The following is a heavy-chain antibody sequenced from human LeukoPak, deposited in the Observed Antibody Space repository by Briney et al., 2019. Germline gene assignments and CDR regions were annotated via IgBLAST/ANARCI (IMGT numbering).Heavy chain of an antibody. CDR2: ISYDGSNK. D-gene: IGHD4-17*01. V-gene: IGHV3-30-3*01. CDR1: GFTFSSYA. J-gene: IGHJ4*02. Sequence: GGSLRLSCAASGFTFSSYAMRWVRQAPGKGLEWVAVISYDGSNKYYADSVKRRFTIVRDNSKKTLYLQMNSMSADETAVYYCARDRNTGYFDYWGQGTLVTVSS. CDR3: ARDRNTGYFDY.